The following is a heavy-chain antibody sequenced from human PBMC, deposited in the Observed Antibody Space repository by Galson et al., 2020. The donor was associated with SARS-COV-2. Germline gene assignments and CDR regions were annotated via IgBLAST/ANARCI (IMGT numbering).Heavy chain of an antibody. V-gene: IGHV1-2*02. Sequence: ASVKVSCKASGYTFTGYYMHWVRQAPGQGLAWMGWINPNSGGTNYAQTFQGRVTMTRDTSISTAYMELSRLRSDDTAVYYCARAGPRIAAAGHNWFDPWGQGTLVTVSS. CDR3: ARAGPRIAAAGHNWFDP. CDR2: INPNSGGT. D-gene: IGHD6-13*01. CDR1: GYTFTGYY. J-gene: IGHJ5*02.